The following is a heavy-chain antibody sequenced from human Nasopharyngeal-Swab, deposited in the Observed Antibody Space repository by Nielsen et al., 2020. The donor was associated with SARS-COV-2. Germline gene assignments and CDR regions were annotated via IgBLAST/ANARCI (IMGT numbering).Heavy chain of an antibody. J-gene: IGHJ4*02. Sequence: SETLSLTCAVYGCSFSGYYWSWIRQPPGKGLEWIGEINHSGSTNYNPSLKSRVTISVDTSKNQFSLKLSSVTAADTAVYYCARASKDIVVVPAAELDYWGQGTLVTVSS. D-gene: IGHD2-2*01. CDR3: ARASKDIVVVPAAELDY. CDR2: INHSGST. CDR1: GCSFSGYY. V-gene: IGHV4-34*01.